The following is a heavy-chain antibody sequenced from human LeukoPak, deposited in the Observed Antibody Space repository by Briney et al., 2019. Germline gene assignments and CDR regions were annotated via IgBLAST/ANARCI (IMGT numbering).Heavy chain of an antibody. CDR3: AGLTKGALGVYNWFDP. D-gene: IGHD3-16*01. Sequence: SVTVSFTASGGTFSSYAISWVRQAPGQGLEWMGRIIPILGIANYAQKFQGRVTITADKSTSTAYMELSSLRSEDTAVYYCAGLTKGALGVYNWFDPWGQGTLVTVSA. V-gene: IGHV1-69*04. CDR2: IIPILGIA. J-gene: IGHJ5*02. CDR1: GGTFSSYA.